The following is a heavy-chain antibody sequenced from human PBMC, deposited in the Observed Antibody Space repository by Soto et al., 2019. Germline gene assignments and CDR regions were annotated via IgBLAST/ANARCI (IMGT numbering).Heavy chain of an antibody. CDR2: IDWDDDK. V-gene: IGHV2-70*11. CDR1: GFSLRTSGMC. J-gene: IGHJ4*02. CDR3: ARIRQTAGQSVCYFDH. D-gene: IGHD3-10*01. Sequence: SPPTLVNPTHTLTLTGTSSGFSLRTSGMCVSWIRQPPGKALEWLARIDWDDDKYYTTSLKTRLTISRDTSKNQVALTMTNMDPVDTATYYCARIRQTAGQSVCYFDHWGQGMLVTVSS.